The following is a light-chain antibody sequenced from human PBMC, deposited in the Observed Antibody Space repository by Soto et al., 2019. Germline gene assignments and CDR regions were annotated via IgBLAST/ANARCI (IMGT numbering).Light chain of an antibody. J-gene: IGKJ1*01. CDR2: DAT. CDR1: QSVSSSY. V-gene: IGKV3-20*01. Sequence: EIVLTQSPGTLSLSPGERATLSCRASQSVSSSYLAWYQQKPGQALRLVIYDATSRATGIPDRFSGSGSGTDFTLTISRLEPEDFAVYYCQQYGALPPGTFGQGTKVDIK. CDR3: QQYGALPPGT.